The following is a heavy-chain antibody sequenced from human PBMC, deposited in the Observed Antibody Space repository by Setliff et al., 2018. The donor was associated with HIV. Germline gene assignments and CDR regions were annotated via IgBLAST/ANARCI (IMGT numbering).Heavy chain of an antibody. CDR3: ARQAWHSGRNGYFVDY. CDR2: IYHTGST. V-gene: IGHV4-30-2*01. CDR1: GGSLSSADYS. D-gene: IGHD2-15*01. J-gene: IGHJ4*02. Sequence: SETLSLTCSVSGGSLSSADYSWSWIRQAPGEGLEWIGEIYHTGSTNYDPSLKSRVTISVDKSKNQFSLKLSSVTAADTAVYYCARQAWHSGRNGYFVDYWGQGTLVTVS.